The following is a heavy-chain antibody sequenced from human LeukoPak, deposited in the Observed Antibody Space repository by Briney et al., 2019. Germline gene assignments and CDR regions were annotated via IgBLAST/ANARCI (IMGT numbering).Heavy chain of an antibody. CDR1: GGSISSSSYY. J-gene: IGHJ3*02. D-gene: IGHD2/OR15-2a*01. Sequence: PSETLSLTCTVSGGSISSSSYYWGWLRQPPGKGLEWIGSIYYSGSTYYNPSLKSRVTISVDTSKNQFSLKLSSVTAADTAVYYCARVIYGRDAFDIWGQGTMVTVSS. CDR2: IYYSGST. V-gene: IGHV4-39*01. CDR3: ARVIYGRDAFDI.